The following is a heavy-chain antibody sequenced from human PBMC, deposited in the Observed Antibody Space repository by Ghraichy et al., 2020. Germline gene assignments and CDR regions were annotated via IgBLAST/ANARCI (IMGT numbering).Heavy chain of an antibody. CDR1: GFSLSGYS. J-gene: IGHJ6*02. CDR2: VSPSSRTI. D-gene: IGHD4-23*01. CDR3: ARGAGVVRFYYYAGLDV. Sequence: GGSLRLSCVASGFSLSGYSMNWVRQSPGKGLEWVSHVSPSSRTIFYADSVKGRFTISRDNAKNSQSMQMKSLRNEDTAVYYCARGAGVVRFYYYAGLDVWGQGTTVTVAS. V-gene: IGHV3-48*02.